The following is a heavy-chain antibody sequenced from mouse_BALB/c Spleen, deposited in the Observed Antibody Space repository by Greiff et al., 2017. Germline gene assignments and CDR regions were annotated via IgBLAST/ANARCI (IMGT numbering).Heavy chain of an antibody. CDR2: IYPGSGST. V-gene: IGHV1-77*01. CDR1: GYTFTDYV. D-gene: IGHD1-1*01. Sequence: QVQLKQSGPELVKPGASVKMSCKASGYTFTDYVISWVKQRTGQGLEWIGEIYPGSGSTYYNEKFKGKATLTADKSSNTAYMQLSSLTSEDSAVYFGARLYYYGSSYGFAYWGQGTLVTVSA. J-gene: IGHJ3*01. CDR3: ARLYYYGSSYGFAY.